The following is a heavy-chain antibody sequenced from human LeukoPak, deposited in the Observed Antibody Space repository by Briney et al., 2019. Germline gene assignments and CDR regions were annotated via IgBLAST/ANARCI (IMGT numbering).Heavy chain of an antibody. D-gene: IGHD1-26*01. CDR3: ARDTGGSYYDAFDI. J-gene: IGHJ3*02. Sequence: AGGSLRLSCAASGFTFSSYSMNWVRQAPGKGLEWVSCISTSSTTIYYADSVKGRFTISRDNAKNSLYLQMNSLRDEDTAVYYCARDTGGSYYDAFDIWGQGTMVSVSS. CDR1: GFTFSSYS. V-gene: IGHV3-48*02. CDR2: ISTSSTTI.